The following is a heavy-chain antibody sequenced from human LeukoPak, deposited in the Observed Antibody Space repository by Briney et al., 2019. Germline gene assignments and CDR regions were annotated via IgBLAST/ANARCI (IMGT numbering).Heavy chain of an antibody. V-gene: IGHV3-23*01. CDR2: IYPHGDP. CDR3: ARAKLEPAGTGAFDI. CDR1: GFTFKNYA. J-gene: IGHJ3*02. Sequence: GGSLRLSCTTSGFTFKNYAMTWVRQAPGKGLEWVSAIYPHGDPRYADSVKGRFTISRDNSKNSLYMQMETLRAEDTALYYCARAKLEPAGTGAFDIWGPGTVVTVSS. D-gene: IGHD6-19*01.